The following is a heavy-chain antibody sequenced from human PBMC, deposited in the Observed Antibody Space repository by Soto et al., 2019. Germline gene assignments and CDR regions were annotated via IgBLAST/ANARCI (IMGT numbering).Heavy chain of an antibody. D-gene: IGHD2-2*01. CDR1: GFTFSSYG. Sequence: QVQLVESGGGVVQPGRSLRLSCAASGFTFSSYGMHWVRQAPGKGLEWVAVISYAGSNKYYADSVKGRFTISRDNSKKTLYLQMNSLRAEDTAVYYCAKDNCISTSCYRLYNWFDPWGQGTLVTVSS. CDR2: ISYAGSNK. V-gene: IGHV3-30*18. J-gene: IGHJ5*02. CDR3: AKDNCISTSCYRLYNWFDP.